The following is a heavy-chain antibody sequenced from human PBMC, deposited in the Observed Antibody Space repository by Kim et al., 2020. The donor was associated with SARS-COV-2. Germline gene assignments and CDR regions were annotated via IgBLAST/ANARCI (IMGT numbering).Heavy chain of an antibody. CDR2: LNGDGSDT. CDR3: ARGTFASGVDL. J-gene: IGHJ6*02. CDR1: GFTFSSYW. Sequence: GGSLRLSCAASGFTFSSYWVNWVRQAPGKGLLWVSRLNGDGSDTNYVDSVKGRFTISRDNAKNTLYLEMKSLRVDDTAVYYCARGTFASGVDLWGQGPTVTVPS. V-gene: IGHV3-74*01.